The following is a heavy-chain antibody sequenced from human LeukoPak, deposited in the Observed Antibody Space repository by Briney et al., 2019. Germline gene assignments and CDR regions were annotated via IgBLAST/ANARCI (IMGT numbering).Heavy chain of an antibody. CDR1: GFTVSSNY. CDR2: IYSGGST. Sequence: PGGSLRLSCAASGFTVSSNYMSWVRQAPGKGLEWVSLIYSGGSTSYADSVKGRFTISRDNSKNTLYLQMNSLRAEDTAVYYCARDKSEYRYAYWSDPRGQGTLVTVSS. CDR3: ARDKSEYRYAYWSDP. D-gene: IGHD5-18*01. J-gene: IGHJ5*02. V-gene: IGHV3-66*02.